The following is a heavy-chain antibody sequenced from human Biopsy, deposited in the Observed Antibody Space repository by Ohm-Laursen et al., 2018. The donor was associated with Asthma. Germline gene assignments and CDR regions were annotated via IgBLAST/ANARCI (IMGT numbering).Heavy chain of an antibody. CDR2: ITFDGSTQ. CDR1: GRHFGSYN. V-gene: IGHV3-30-3*01. CDR3: LRDTLGYYFDI. Sequence: SLRLSCTAPGRHFGSYNMHWARQAPGKGLEWVAVITFDGSTQHYGDSVKGRFTISRDNSKNMLFLQMNSLRAEDTAVYYCLRDTLGYYFDIWGQGTQVTVSS. J-gene: IGHJ4*02. D-gene: IGHD6-13*01.